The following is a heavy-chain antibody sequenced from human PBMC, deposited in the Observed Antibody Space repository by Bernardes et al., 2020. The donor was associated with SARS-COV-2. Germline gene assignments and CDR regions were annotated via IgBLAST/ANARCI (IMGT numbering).Heavy chain of an antibody. CDR2: INSDGSST. D-gene: IGHD3-3*01. V-gene: IGHV3-74*01. CDR1: GFTFSIYW. CDR3: ARKGYDFWSGYGYYYYYGLDV. Sequence: VGSLSLSCAASGFTFSIYWMHWVRQAPGKGLVWVSRINSDGSSTSYADSVKGRFTISRDNAKNTLYLHVNSLRAEDTAVYYCARKGYDFWSGYGYYYYYGLDVWGQGTTVTVSS. J-gene: IGHJ6*02.